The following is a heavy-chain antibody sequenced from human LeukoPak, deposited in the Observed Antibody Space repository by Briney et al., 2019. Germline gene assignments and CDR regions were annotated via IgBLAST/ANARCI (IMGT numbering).Heavy chain of an antibody. V-gene: IGHV3-74*01. Sequence: GGSLRLSCAASGFAFSKYWIHWVRQRPGEGLMWVSRINNDGSATVYADSVRGRFTISRDNDENTVYLHMSSLRSEDTAVYYCVRAGHQDYYYFDLWGRGTLASVSS. CDR1: GFAFSKYW. CDR2: INNDGSAT. CDR3: VRAGHQDYYYFDL. J-gene: IGHJ2*01.